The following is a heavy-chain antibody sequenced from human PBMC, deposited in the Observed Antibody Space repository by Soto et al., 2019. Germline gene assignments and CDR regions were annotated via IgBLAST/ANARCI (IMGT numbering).Heavy chain of an antibody. J-gene: IGHJ3*02. CDR2: IDPSDSYT. V-gene: IGHV5-10-1*04. Sequence: PGESLKISCKGSGYSFTSYWISWVRQMPGKGLEWMGRIDPSDSYTNYSPSFQGQVTISADKSISTAYLQWSSLKASDTAMYYCARPAYYYDSSGYNDAFDIWGQGTMVTVSS. CDR3: ARPAYYYDSSGYNDAFDI. D-gene: IGHD3-22*01. CDR1: GYSFTSYW.